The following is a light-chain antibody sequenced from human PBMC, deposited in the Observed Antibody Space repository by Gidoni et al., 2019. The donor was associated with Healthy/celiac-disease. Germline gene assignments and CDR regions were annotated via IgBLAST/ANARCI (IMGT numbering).Light chain of an antibody. CDR1: QSVSSN. Sequence: IVMTQSPATLSVSPGERATLSCRASQSVSSNLAWYQQKPGQAPRLLIYGASTRATGIPARFSGSGSGTEFTLTISSLQSEDFAVYYCQQYNNWPPLYTFGQRTKLEIK. J-gene: IGKJ2*01. CDR3: QQYNNWPPLYT. V-gene: IGKV3-15*01. CDR2: GAS.